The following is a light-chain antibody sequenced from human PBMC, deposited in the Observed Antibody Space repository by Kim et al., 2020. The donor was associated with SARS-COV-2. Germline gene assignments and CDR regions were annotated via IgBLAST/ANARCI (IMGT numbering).Light chain of an antibody. V-gene: IGKV4-1*01. CDR1: QSVLYSSSNKNY. Sequence: DIVMTQSPDSLAVSLGERATINCKTSQSVLYSSSNKNYLAWYQQKPGQPPKLLFYWASTRESGVFDRFSGSGSGTDFTLTISSLQAEDVAVYYCQQYYSTPWTFDQGTKVDIK. CDR2: WAS. CDR3: QQYYSTPWT. J-gene: IGKJ1*01.